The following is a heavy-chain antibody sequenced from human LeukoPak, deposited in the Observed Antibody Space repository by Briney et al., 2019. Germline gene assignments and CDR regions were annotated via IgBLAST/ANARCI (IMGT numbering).Heavy chain of an antibody. V-gene: IGHV3-23*01. J-gene: IGHJ4*01. CDR3: AKAVAPGGRRFDY. CDR1: GFTFSSYA. Sequence: GGSLRLSCAASGFTFSSYAMSWVRQAPGKGLEWVSSITGSSGYTYYADSVKGRFTISRDNSKNTVYLQMNSLRSEDTAVYYCAKAVAPGGRRFDYWGHGTLVSVSS. D-gene: IGHD6-13*01. CDR2: ITGSSGYT.